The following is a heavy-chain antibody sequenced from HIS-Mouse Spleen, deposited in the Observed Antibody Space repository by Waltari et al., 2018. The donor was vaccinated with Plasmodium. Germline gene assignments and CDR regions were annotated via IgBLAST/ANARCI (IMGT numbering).Heavy chain of an antibody. J-gene: IGHJ3*02. D-gene: IGHD3-9*01. CDR2: INNSGST. V-gene: IGHV4-34*01. CDR1: GGSFSGYY. CDR3: ARAPIRDAFDI. Sequence: QVQLQQWGAGLLKPSETLSLTCAVYGGSFSGYYWSWIRQPPGKGLEWIGEINNSGSTNYNPSRKSRVTRSVDTSKNQFSLKLSSVTAADTAVYYCARAPIRDAFDIWGQGTMVTVSS.